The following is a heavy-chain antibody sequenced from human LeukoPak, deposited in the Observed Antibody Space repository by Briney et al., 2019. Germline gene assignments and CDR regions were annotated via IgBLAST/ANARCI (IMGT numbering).Heavy chain of an antibody. CDR3: ATANFHAFEI. D-gene: IGHD6-25*01. V-gene: IGHV3-74*01. J-gene: IGHJ3*02. CDR1: GFTFNNYG. Sequence: PGGSLRLSCAASGFTFNNYGMHWVRQAPGKGLVWVSRINSDGSSTTYADSVKGRFTISRDNAKNTLYLQMNSLRAEDTAVYYCATANFHAFEIWGQGTMVTVSS. CDR2: INSDGSST.